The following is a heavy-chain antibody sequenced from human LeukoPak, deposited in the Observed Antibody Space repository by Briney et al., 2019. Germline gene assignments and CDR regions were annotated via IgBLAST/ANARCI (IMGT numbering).Heavy chain of an antibody. J-gene: IGHJ4*02. CDR3: AKDSTTLAEDFDY. D-gene: IGHD2/OR15-2a*01. Sequence: GGSLRLSCAASGFTFSSYAMNWVRQAPGKGLEWVLTISDSGGSTYYADSVKGRFTISRDNSKNTLFLQMNSLRAEDTAVYYCAKDSTTLAEDFDYWGQGTLVTVSS. CDR1: GFTFSSYA. V-gene: IGHV3-23*01. CDR2: ISDSGGST.